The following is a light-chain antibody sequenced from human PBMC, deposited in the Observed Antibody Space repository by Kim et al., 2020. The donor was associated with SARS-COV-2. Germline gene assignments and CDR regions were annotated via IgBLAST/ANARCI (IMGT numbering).Light chain of an antibody. J-gene: IGKJ4*01. Sequence: RANINCKSSQSVLYSSNNKNYLAWYQQKPGQPPKLLIYWASTRESGVPDRFSGSGSGTDFTLTISSLQAEDVAVYYCQQYYSTPLTFGGGTKLEI. V-gene: IGKV4-1*01. CDR1: QSVLYSSNNKNY. CDR3: QQYYSTPLT. CDR2: WAS.